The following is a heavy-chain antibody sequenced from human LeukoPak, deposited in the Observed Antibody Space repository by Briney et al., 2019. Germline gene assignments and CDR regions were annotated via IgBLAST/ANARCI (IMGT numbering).Heavy chain of an antibody. D-gene: IGHD3-10*01. Sequence: SETLSLTCTVSGGSISSYYWSWIRQPPGKGLEWIGYIYYSGSTNYNPSLKSRVTISVDTSKNQFSLKLSSVTAADTAVYYCARMVRGVIPDGAFDIWGQGTMVTVSS. CDR1: GGSISSYY. V-gene: IGHV4-59*08. CDR3: ARMVRGVIPDGAFDI. CDR2: IYYSGST. J-gene: IGHJ3*02.